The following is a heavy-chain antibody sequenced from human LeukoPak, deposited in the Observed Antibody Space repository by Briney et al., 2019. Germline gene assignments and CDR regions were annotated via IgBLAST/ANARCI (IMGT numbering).Heavy chain of an antibody. Sequence: GESLKISCKGSGYSFPDYWIGWVRQMPGKGLEWMGIIYPGDSDTRYSPSFQGQVTISADKSISTAYLQWSSLKASDTAMYYCARQYCSGGSCYSSEGDWFDPWGQGTLVTVSS. D-gene: IGHD2-15*01. V-gene: IGHV5-51*01. CDR3: ARQYCSGGSCYSSEGDWFDP. J-gene: IGHJ5*02. CDR2: IYPGDSDT. CDR1: GYSFPDYW.